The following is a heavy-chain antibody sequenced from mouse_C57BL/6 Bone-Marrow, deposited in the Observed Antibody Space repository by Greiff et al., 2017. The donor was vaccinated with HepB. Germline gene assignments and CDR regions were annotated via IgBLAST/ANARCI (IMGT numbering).Heavy chain of an antibody. J-gene: IGHJ1*03. D-gene: IGHD2-4*01. CDR2: IDPNSGGT. CDR1: GYTFTSYW. Sequence: QVQLKQPGAELVKPGASVKLSCKASGYTFTSYWMHWVKQRPGRGLEWIGRIDPNSGGTKYNEKFKSKATMTVDKPSSTAYMQLSSLTSEDSAVYYCALYDYDWYFDVWGTGTTVTVSS. CDR3: ALYDYDWYFDV. V-gene: IGHV1-72*01.